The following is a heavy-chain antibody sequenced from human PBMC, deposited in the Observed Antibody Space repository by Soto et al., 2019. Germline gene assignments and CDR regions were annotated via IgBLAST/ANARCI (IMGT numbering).Heavy chain of an antibody. D-gene: IGHD2-15*01. Sequence: SETLSLTCTVSGGSVSSGSYYWSWIRQHPGKGLEWIGYIYYSGSTNYNPSLKSRVTISVDTSKNQFSLKLSSVTAADTAVYYCAREYCSGGSCYWYNWFDPWGQGTLVTVSS. CDR2: IYYSGST. V-gene: IGHV4-61*01. CDR1: GGSVSSGSYY. CDR3: AREYCSGGSCYWYNWFDP. J-gene: IGHJ5*02.